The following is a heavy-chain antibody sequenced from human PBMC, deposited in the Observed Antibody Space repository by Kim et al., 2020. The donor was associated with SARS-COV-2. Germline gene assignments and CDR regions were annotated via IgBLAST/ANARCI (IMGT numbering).Heavy chain of an antibody. D-gene: IGHD3-16*02. CDR1: GFTFSSYA. CDR3: GKPEYDYVWGSYRYTIGDRTNFVY. Sequence: GGSLRLSCAASGFTFSSYAMSWVRQAPGKGLEWVSAISGSGGSTYYADSVKGRFTISRDNSKNTLYLQMTSPRAEDTGVYYCGKPEYDYVWGSYRYTIGDRTNFVYWGQGTLVTVSS. V-gene: IGHV3-23*01. CDR2: ISGSGGST. J-gene: IGHJ4*02.